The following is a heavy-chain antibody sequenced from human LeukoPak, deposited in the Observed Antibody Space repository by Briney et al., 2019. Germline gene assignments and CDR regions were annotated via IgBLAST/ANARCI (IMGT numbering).Heavy chain of an antibody. D-gene: IGHD1-14*01. CDR1: GFTFSSYA. J-gene: IGHJ5*02. Sequence: PGGSLRLSCAASGFTFSSYAMHWVRQPPGKGLEWIGEIYHTGSTNYSPSLRNRVTMSVDRSKNQFSLRLTSVTAADTAVYYCATGSPQNPWGRGTLVTVSS. CDR3: ATGSPQNP. CDR2: IYHTGST. V-gene: IGHV4-34*08.